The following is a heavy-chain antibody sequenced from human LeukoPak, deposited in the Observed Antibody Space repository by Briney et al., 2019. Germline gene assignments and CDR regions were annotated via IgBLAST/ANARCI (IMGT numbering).Heavy chain of an antibody. V-gene: IGHV4-61*02. J-gene: IGHJ4*02. CDR2: IYTSGST. CDR3: AREPYGSGSYLSD. Sequence: SQTLSLTCTVSGGSISSGSYYWSWIRQPAGKGLEWIGRIYTSGSTNYNPSLKSRVTISVDTSKNQFSLKLSSVTAADTAVYYCAREPYGSGSYLSDWGQGTLVTVSS. CDR1: GGSISSGSYY. D-gene: IGHD3-10*01.